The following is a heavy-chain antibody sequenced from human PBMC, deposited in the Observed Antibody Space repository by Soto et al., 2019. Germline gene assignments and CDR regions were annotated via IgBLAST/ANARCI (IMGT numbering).Heavy chain of an antibody. J-gene: IGHJ6*02. Sequence: QVQIQQWGAGLLKPSETLSLTGAVYGGSFSSYRWSWIRQPPGMGLEWIGEINHSVSTNYNPSLKSRVTISVDRSKNKFSLKVSSVTAADKAVYSCARASLKVPTFSYNYYMDVWGQGTTVPVSS. D-gene: IGHD3-16*01. V-gene: IGHV4-34*01. CDR1: GGSFSSYR. CDR3: ARASLKVPTFSYNYYMDV. CDR2: INHSVST.